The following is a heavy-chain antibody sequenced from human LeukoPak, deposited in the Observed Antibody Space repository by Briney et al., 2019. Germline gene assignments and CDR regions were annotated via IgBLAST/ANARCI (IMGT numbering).Heavy chain of an antibody. CDR2: ISGSGGST. V-gene: IGHV3-23*01. CDR1: GSTFTFYA. J-gene: IGHJ6*03. Sequence: GGSLRLPCAASGSTFTFYAMSWVRQAPGKGLEGVSVISGSGGSTYYADSVKGRFTISRDNSKNTLYLQMDSLRAEDTAVYYCAKWDGDLYYYYYMDVWGKGTTVTVSS. CDR3: AKWDGDLYYYYYMDV. D-gene: IGHD4-17*01.